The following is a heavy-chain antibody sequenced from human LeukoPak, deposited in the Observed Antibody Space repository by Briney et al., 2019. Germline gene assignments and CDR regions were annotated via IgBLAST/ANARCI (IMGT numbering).Heavy chain of an antibody. J-gene: IGHJ6*03. CDR2: ISASGGST. CDR3: ARSNDFWSGPLRNYYYYMDV. D-gene: IGHD3-3*01. V-gene: IGHV3-23*01. CDR1: EFTFNNYA. Sequence: GGSLRLSCAASEFTFNNYAMSWFRQAPGKGLEWVSVISASGGSTHYADSVEGRFTISRDNSKSTLYLQMNSLRPEDTAIYYCARSNDFWSGPLRNYYYYMDVWGKGTTVTVSS.